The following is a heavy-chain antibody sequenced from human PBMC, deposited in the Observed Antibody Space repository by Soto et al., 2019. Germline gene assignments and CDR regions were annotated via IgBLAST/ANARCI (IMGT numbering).Heavy chain of an antibody. J-gene: IGHJ3*01. V-gene: IGHV3-66*01. CDR1: GFSVSEKH. CDR2: IYSIYGRSRT. Sequence: EEQLVESGGGLVQLGGSLRLSCAASGFSVSEKHMSWVGQAPGKGLEWVSTIYSIYGRSRTCYADSVEGRFTISRDNSKNTLSLQMNTLRAEDTAVYYCARADRSAFEVWGQGAMVTVSS. CDR3: ARADRSAFEV.